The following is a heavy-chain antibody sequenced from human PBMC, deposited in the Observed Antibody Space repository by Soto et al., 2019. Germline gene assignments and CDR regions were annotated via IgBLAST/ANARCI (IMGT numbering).Heavy chain of an antibody. J-gene: IGHJ4*02. Sequence: QVQLVQSGAEVKKTGASVKVSCKASGYTFTSYYIHWVRQAPGQGLEWMGLIIPSGGGTAYAEKFQGRITMTRDTSTSTVFMELSRLGFEDTAVYYCARVEGTAARPGDWGQGTLVIVSS. CDR2: IIPSGGGT. CDR1: GYTFTSYY. V-gene: IGHV1-46*01. CDR3: ARVEGTAARPGD. D-gene: IGHD6-6*01.